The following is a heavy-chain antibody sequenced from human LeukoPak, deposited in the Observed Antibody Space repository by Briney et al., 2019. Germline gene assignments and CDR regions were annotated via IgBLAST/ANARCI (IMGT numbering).Heavy chain of an antibody. CDR3: ARVFREQLVIVLYAFDI. D-gene: IGHD6-13*01. V-gene: IGHV1-2*02. CDR2: INPNSGGT. J-gene: IGHJ3*02. Sequence: ASVKVSCKASGYTFTGYYMHWVRQAPGQGLEWMGWINPNSGGTNYAQKFQGRVTMTRDTSISTAYMELSRLRSDDTAVYYCARVFREQLVIVLYAFDIWGQGTMVTVSS. CDR1: GYTFTGYY.